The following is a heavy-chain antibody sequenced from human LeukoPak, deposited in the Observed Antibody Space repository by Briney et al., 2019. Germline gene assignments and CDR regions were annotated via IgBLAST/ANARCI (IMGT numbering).Heavy chain of an antibody. CDR3: AKESELRFLEWSNNWFDP. V-gene: IGHV3-23*01. CDR1: GFTFSSYA. Sequence: GGSLRLSCAASGFTFSSYAMSWVRQAPGKGLEWVSAISGSGGSTYYADSVKGRFTISRDNSKNTLYLQMNSLRAEDTAVYYCAKESELRFLEWSNNWFDPWGQGTLVTVSS. CDR2: ISGSGGST. J-gene: IGHJ5*02. D-gene: IGHD3-3*01.